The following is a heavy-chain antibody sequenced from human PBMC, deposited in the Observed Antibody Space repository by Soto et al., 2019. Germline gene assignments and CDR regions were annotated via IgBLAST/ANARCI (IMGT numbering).Heavy chain of an antibody. CDR1: GFTFSGSS. J-gene: IGHJ4*02. Sequence: GGSLRLSCAASGFTFSGSSMHWVRQGSGKGLEWVGRIRSKDKSYATAYAASVKGRFTISRDDSKKTAYLQMNSLKTEDTAVYYCTSPVAGLAYSEHWGQGT. V-gene: IGHV3-73*01. CDR2: IRSKDKSYAT. CDR3: TSPVAGLAYSEH. D-gene: IGHD6-19*01.